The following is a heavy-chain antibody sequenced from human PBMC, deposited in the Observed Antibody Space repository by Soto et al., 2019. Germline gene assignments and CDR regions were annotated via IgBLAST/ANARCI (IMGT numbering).Heavy chain of an antibody. Sequence: GASVKVSCKASGYTFTSYAMHWVRQAPGQRLEWMGWINAGNGNTKYSQKFQGRVTITRDTSASTAYMELSSLRSEDTAVYYCAYNYDSSGYPAPFDYWGQGTLVTVSS. CDR1: GYTFTSYA. J-gene: IGHJ4*02. D-gene: IGHD3-22*01. V-gene: IGHV1-3*01. CDR2: INAGNGNT. CDR3: AYNYDSSGYPAPFDY.